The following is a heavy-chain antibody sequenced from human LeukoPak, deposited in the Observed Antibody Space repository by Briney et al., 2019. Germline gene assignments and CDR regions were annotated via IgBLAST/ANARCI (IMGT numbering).Heavy chain of an antibody. D-gene: IGHD3-16*01. CDR1: GSTFSSYG. V-gene: IGHV3-33*01. CDR3: ARVGEVIDY. J-gene: IGHJ4*02. Sequence: PGRSLRLSCAASGSTFSSYGMHWVRQAPGKGLEWVAVIWYDGSNKYYADSVKGRFTISRDNSKDTLYLQMNSLRAEDTAVYYCARVGEVIDYWGQGTLVTVSS. CDR2: IWYDGSNK.